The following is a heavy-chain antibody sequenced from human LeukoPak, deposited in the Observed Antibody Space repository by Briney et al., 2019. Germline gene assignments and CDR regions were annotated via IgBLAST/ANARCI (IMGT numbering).Heavy chain of an antibody. CDR1: GCTYITYW. CDR2: IKHDGSVK. J-gene: IGHJ4*02. D-gene: IGHD5-12*01. Sequence: GGSLRLSCLASGCTYITYWMSWVGQAGGKGLEWVANIKHDGSVKIYVDSVKGRFTISRDNAKNSLYLQMSSLRADDTAIYYCVRGGYGPDYWGQGTLVTVSS. CDR3: VRGGYGPDY. V-gene: IGHV3-7*03.